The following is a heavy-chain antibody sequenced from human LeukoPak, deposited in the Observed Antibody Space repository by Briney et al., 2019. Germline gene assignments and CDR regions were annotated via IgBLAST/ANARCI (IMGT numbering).Heavy chain of an antibody. V-gene: IGHV4-59*01. CDR3: ARGSGGNDVNAY. Sequence: SETLSLTCTVSGGSISSYYWSWIRQPPEKGLEWIGYIYYSGSTNYNPSLKSRVTISLDTSRNQFSLKLSSVTAADTAFYYCARGSGGNDVNAYWGQGTLVTVSS. D-gene: IGHD4-23*01. J-gene: IGHJ4*02. CDR2: IYYSGST. CDR1: GGSISSYY.